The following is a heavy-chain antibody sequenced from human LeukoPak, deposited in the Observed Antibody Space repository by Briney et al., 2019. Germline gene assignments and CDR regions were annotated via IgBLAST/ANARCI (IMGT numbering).Heavy chain of an antibody. J-gene: IGHJ3*01. CDR3: ARHQFQLLVNDDAFDV. D-gene: IGHD2-2*01. CDR1: GGSMNSYY. CDR2: IYYSGST. V-gene: IGHV4-59*08. Sequence: SETLSLTCTVSGGSMNSYYWSWIRQPPGKGLEWIGYIYYSGSTNYNPSLKSRVTISVDTSKNQFSLKMNSVTAADTAVYYCARHQFQLLVNDDAFDVWGQGTVVTVSS.